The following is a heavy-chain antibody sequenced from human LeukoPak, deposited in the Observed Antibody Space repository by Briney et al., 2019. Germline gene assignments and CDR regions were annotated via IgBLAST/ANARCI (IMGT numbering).Heavy chain of an antibody. D-gene: IGHD3-16*01. Sequence: SETLSLTCSVSGGFISSYIWSWIRQPPGKGLEWIGNISTSGSTNYNPSLKGRVTISVDRSKNHFSLKLNSVNAADTAFYYCARQPGTGGINLWGQGTLVTVSS. CDR2: ISTSGST. CDR3: ARQPGTGGINL. CDR1: GGFISSYI. V-gene: IGHV4-4*09. J-gene: IGHJ4*02.